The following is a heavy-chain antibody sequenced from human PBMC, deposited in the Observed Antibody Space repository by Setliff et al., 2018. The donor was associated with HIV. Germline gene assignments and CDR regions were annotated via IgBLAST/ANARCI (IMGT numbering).Heavy chain of an antibody. CDR3: ARDVMEWFGNYFDN. CDR2: IYHSGSA. J-gene: IGHJ4*02. Sequence: KTSETLSLTCGVSSYSISGGYYWGWIRQPPGKGLEWIGSIYHSGSAYYNPSLKSRVTISVDTSKNQFSLKMSSLTAADTAVYYCARDVMEWFGNYFDNWGQGALVTVSS. V-gene: IGHV4-38-2*02. CDR1: SYSISGGYY. D-gene: IGHD3-3*01.